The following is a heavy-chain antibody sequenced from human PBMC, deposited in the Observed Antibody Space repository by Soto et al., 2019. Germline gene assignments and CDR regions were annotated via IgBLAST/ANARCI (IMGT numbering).Heavy chain of an antibody. V-gene: IGHV4-4*07. CDR2: IYTSGST. CDR1: GGSISSYY. Sequence: SETLSLTCTVSGGSISSYYWSWIRQPAGKGLEWIGRIYTSGSTNYNPSLKSRVTMSVDTSKNQFSLKLSSVTAADTAVYYCARENGSGSYYNPPENFDYWGQGTLATVSS. CDR3: ARENGSGSYYNPPENFDY. J-gene: IGHJ4*02. D-gene: IGHD3-10*01.